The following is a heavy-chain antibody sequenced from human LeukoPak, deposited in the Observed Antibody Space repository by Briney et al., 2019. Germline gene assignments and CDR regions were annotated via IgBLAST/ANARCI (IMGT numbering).Heavy chain of an antibody. CDR2: INTDGSRA. J-gene: IGHJ5*02. Sequence: GGSLRLSCAASGFIFSDYWMHWVRQAPGKGLVWVSGINTDGSRATYAHSVKGRFTFSRDSAKNTLYLQMRSLRGEDTAVYYCVRDRPHNWFDPWGQGTLVTVSS. CDR1: GFIFSDYW. V-gene: IGHV3-74*01. CDR3: VRDRPHNWFDP.